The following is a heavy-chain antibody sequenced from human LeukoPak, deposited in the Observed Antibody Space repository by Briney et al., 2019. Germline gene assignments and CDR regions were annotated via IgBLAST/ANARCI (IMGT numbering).Heavy chain of an antibody. CDR2: IWYDGSNK. V-gene: IGHV3-33*01. D-gene: IGHD1-26*01. J-gene: IGHJ4*02. CDR1: GFSFSRYG. CDR3: ARDRGRGYYFDY. Sequence: GRSLRLSCVASGFSFSRYGMHWVRQAPGKGLEWVAVIWYDGSNKYYADSVKGRFTISRDNSKNTLYLQMDSLRAEDTAVYYCARDRGRGYYFDYWGQGTLVTVSS.